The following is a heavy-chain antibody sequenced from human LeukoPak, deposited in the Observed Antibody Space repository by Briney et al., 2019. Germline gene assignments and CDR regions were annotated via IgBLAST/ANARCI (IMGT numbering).Heavy chain of an antibody. CDR2: IHYSGGT. CDR3: TRGTVTTAYFDY. CDR1: GVSISNYY. D-gene: IGHD4-17*01. J-gene: IGHJ4*02. V-gene: IGHV4-59*01. Sequence: SETLSLTCTVSGVSISNYYWSWIRQPPGKGLEWIGYIHYSGGTKYNPSLQSRVTMSVDTSKNQFSLKVNSVTAADTAVYYCTRGTVTTAYFDYWGQGILDTVSS.